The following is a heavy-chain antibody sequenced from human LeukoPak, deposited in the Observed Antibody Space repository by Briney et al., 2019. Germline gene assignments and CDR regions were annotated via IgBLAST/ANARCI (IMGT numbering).Heavy chain of an antibody. Sequence: PSETLSLTCTVSGGSISSSSYYWGWIRQPPGKGLEWIGRIYYSGSTYYNPSLKSRATISVDTSKNQFSLKLSSVTAADTAVYYCARDRVRGYSYGRGFYGMDVWGQGTTVTVSS. CDR1: GGSISSSSYY. CDR3: ARDRVRGYSYGRGFYGMDV. D-gene: IGHD5-18*01. CDR2: IYYSGST. V-gene: IGHV4-39*02. J-gene: IGHJ6*02.